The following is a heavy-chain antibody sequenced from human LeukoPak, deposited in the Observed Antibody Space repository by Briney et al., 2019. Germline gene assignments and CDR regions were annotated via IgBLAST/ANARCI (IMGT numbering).Heavy chain of an antibody. CDR3: ARDGITMVRGVTSHFDY. CDR2: INPNSGGT. CDR1: GYTFTGYY. D-gene: IGHD3-10*01. Sequence: GASVKVSCKASGYTFTGYYMHWVRQAPGQGLEWMGWINPNSGGTNYAQKFQGRVTMTRDTSISTAYMELSRLRSDDTAEYYCARDGITMVRGVTSHFDYWGQGTLVTVSS. J-gene: IGHJ4*02. V-gene: IGHV1-2*02.